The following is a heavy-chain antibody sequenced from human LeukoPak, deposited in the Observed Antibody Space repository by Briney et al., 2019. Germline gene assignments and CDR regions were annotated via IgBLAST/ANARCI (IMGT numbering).Heavy chain of an antibody. CDR1: GGSFSGDY. V-gene: IGHV4-34*01. CDR2: ISHTGLT. Sequence: PSETLSLTCAVDGGSFSGDYWTLIRQTPGKGLEWVGEISHTGLTGSNPSLKSRVTIFVDSSKKQFSLRMTSVTAADTGVYYCARVPDITARPCDTWGPGTLVTVSS. CDR3: ARVPDITARPCDT. D-gene: IGHD1-1*01. J-gene: IGHJ5*02.